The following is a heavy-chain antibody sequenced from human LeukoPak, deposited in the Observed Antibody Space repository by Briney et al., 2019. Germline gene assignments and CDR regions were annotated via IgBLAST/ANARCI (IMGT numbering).Heavy chain of an antibody. D-gene: IGHD4-17*01. CDR2: IKQDGSEK. CDR3: ARERDDYGDYGPPYYFDY. CDR1: GFTFSSYW. J-gene: IGHJ4*02. Sequence: GGSLRLSCAASGFTFSSYWMSWVRQAPGKGLEWVAHIKQDGSEKYYVDSVKGRFTISRDNAKNSLYLQMNSLRAEDTAVYYCARERDDYGDYGPPYYFDYWGQGTLVTVSS. V-gene: IGHV3-7*01.